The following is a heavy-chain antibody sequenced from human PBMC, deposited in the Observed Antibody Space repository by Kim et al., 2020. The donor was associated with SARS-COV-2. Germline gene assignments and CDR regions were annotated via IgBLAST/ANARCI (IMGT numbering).Heavy chain of an antibody. CDR1: GGSFSGYY. V-gene: IGHV4-34*01. CDR2: INHSGST. J-gene: IGHJ4*02. D-gene: IGHD6-19*01. CDR3: ARGRRAYSSGWYSRGHYFDY. Sequence: SETLSLTCAVYGGSFSGYYWSWIRQPPGKGLEWIGEINHSGSTNYNPSLKSRVTISVDTSKNQFSLKLSSVTAADTAVYYCARGRRAYSSGWYSRGHYFDYWGQGTLVTVSS.